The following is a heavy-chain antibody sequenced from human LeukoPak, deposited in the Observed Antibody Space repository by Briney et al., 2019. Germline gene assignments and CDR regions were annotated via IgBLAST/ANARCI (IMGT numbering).Heavy chain of an antibody. CDR2: IHYSGST. J-gene: IGHJ5*02. V-gene: IGHV4-39*07. Sequence: PSETLSLTCTVSGGSISSSSYYWGWIRQPPGKGLEWIGCIHYSGSTYYNPSLKSRVTISVDTSKNQFSLKLSSVTAADTAVYYCARLTMVRGVNYWFDPWGQGTLVTVSS. CDR3: ARLTMVRGVNYWFDP. D-gene: IGHD3-10*01. CDR1: GGSISSSSYY.